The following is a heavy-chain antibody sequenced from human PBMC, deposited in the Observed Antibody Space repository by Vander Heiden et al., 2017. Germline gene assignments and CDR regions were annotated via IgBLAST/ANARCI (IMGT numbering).Heavy chain of an antibody. D-gene: IGHD3-22*01. V-gene: IGHV3-21*01. CDR2: ISSSSSYI. CDR3: ARERGYYDSSGYYSSAFDI. Sequence: VQLVESGGGLVKPGGSLRLSCAASGFTFSSYSMNWVRQGPGKGLEWVSSISSSSSYIYYADSVKGRFTISRDNAKNSLYLQMNSLRAEDTAVYYCARERGYYDSSGYYSSAFDIWGQGTMVTVSS. CDR1: GFTFSSYS. J-gene: IGHJ3*02.